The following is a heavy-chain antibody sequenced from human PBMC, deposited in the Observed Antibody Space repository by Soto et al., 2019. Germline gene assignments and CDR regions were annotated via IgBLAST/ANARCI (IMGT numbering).Heavy chain of an antibody. CDR3: ARGYSSGWPEDY. Sequence: QVQLVESGGGVVQPGGSLRLSCAASGFTFSSYGMHWVRRAPGKGLEWVAVIWYDGRNKYYADSVKGRFTISRDNSKNTLYLQMNSLRAEDTAVYYCARGYSSGWPEDYWGQGTLVTVSS. V-gene: IGHV3-33*01. J-gene: IGHJ4*02. CDR1: GFTFSSYG. CDR2: IWYDGRNK. D-gene: IGHD6-19*01.